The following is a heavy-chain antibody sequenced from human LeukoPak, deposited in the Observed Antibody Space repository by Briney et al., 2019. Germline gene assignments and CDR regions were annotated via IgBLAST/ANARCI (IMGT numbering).Heavy chain of an antibody. CDR2: IYYSGST. Sequence: SETLSLTCTVSGGSISSSSYYWGWLRQPPGKGLEWIGSIYYSGSTYYNPSLKSRVTISVDTSKNQFSLKLSSVTAADTAVYYCARQRSGSYLVYWGQGTLVTVSS. CDR1: GGSISSSSYY. D-gene: IGHD1-26*01. J-gene: IGHJ4*02. CDR3: ARQRSGSYLVY. V-gene: IGHV4-39*01.